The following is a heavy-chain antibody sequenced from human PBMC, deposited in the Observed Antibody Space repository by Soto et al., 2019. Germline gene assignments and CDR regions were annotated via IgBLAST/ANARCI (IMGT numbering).Heavy chain of an antibody. D-gene: IGHD3-10*02. CDR1: GGTFSNYA. CDR2: IIPIFGTT. J-gene: IGHJ1*01. CDR3: ASRGERDYYVTGGYG. V-gene: IGHV1-69*12. Sequence: QVQLVQSGAEVKKPGSSVKVSCKASGGTFSNYALSWVRQAPGQGLEWMGDIIPIFGTTNKAQKFQGRVTITADEATSAADVERSSLRSEDTAVCYCASRGERDYYVTGGYGWGQGTLVTVSS.